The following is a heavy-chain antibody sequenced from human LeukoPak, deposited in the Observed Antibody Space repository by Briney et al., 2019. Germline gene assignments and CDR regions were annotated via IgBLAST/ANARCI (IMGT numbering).Heavy chain of an antibody. V-gene: IGHV3-53*01. D-gene: IGHD1-26*01. J-gene: IGHJ4*02. Sequence: PGGSLRLSCAASGFTVNNNYMSWVRQAPGKGLEWVSIIYSGGSTYYADSFKGRFTISGDDSKNMLYLQMNSLRAEDTAVYYCAKEWGRGSYKTHWGQGTLVTVSS. CDR3: AKEWGRGSYKTH. CDR1: GFTVNNNY. CDR2: IYSGGST.